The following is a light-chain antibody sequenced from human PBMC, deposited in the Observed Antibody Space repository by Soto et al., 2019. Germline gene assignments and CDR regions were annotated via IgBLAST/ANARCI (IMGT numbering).Light chain of an antibody. Sequence: QSALTQPASVSGSPGQSITISCTGTSSDIGGYIYVSWYQHHPVKAPKLLIYDVSNRPSGVSNRFSGSKSGNTASLTISGLQVEDEADYFCSTYTSSRTRLGGWTKVTVL. V-gene: IGLV2-14*03. J-gene: IGLJ2*01. CDR1: SSDIGGYIY. CDR3: STYTSSRTR. CDR2: DVS.